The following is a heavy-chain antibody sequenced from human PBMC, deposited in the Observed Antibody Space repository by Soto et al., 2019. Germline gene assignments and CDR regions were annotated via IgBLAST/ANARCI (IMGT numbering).Heavy chain of an antibody. CDR1: GFTFSSYG. J-gene: IGHJ4*02. Sequence: SLRLSCAASGFTFSSYGMSWVRQAPGKGLEWVSSVDDSGGRTFYPDSVKGRFTVSRDNSRDTLDLQMNSLRAEDTAVYYCAKDQQTLYESGDHFSPFDSWGQGTLVTVSS. V-gene: IGHV3-23*01. CDR3: AKDQQTLYESGDHFSPFDS. CDR2: VDDSGGRT. D-gene: IGHD3-22*01.